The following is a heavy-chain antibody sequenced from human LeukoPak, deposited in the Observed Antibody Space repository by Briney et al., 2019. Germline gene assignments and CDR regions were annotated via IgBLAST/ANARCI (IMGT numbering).Heavy chain of an antibody. CDR1: GFTFSTYG. CDR3: ARVSRIGSYYLDY. Sequence: GGSLRLSCAASGFTFSTYGMHWVRQAPGKGLEWVAVISYDGSNKYYADSVKGRFTISRDNSKNTLYLQMNSLRAEDTAVYYCARVSRIGSYYLDYWGQGTLVTVSS. J-gene: IGHJ4*02. D-gene: IGHD3-10*01. V-gene: IGHV3-30*19. CDR2: ISYDGSNK.